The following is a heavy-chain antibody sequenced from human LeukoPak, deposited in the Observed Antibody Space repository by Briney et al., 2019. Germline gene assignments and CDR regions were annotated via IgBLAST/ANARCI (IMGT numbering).Heavy chain of an antibody. CDR2: ISGSGGST. CDR3: AKTIVGATTGAFDI. CDR1: GFTFSSYA. Sequence: TGGSLRLSCAASGFTFSSYAMSWVRQAPGKGLEWVSAISGSGGSTYYADSVKGRFTISRDNSKNTLYLQMSSLRAEDTAVYYCAKTIVGATTGAFDIWGQGTMVTVSS. D-gene: IGHD1-26*01. J-gene: IGHJ3*02. V-gene: IGHV3-23*01.